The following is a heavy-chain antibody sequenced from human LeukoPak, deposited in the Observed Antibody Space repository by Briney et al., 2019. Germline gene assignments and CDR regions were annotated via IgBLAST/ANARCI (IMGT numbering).Heavy chain of an antibody. CDR2: INPSGGST. D-gene: IGHD2-2*01. CDR3: ARDPRVVPAAPAYYFDY. V-gene: IGHV1-46*01. Sequence: GASVKVSCKASGYTFTSYYMHWVRQASGQGLEWMGIINPSGGSTSYAQKFQGRVTMTRDMSTSTVYMELSSLRSEDTAVYYCARDPRVVPAAPAYYFDYWGQGTLVTVSS. J-gene: IGHJ4*02. CDR1: GYTFTSYY.